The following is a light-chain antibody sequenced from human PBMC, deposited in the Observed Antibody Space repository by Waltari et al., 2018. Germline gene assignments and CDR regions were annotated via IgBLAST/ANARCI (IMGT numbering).Light chain of an antibody. J-gene: IGKJ4*01. Sequence: DIQMTQSPSSLSASVGDRVTITCRASQSIRSYLNWYQQKPGKAPKLLIYAASSLQSGVPSRFSCSGSGTDFTLTISSLQPEDFATYYCQQSYSTPPTFGGGTKVEIK. CDR2: AAS. CDR1: QSIRSY. V-gene: IGKV1-39*01. CDR3: QQSYSTPPT.